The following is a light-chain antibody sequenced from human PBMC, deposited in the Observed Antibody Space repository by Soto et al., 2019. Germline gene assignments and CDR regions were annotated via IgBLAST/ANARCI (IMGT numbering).Light chain of an antibody. J-gene: IGLJ1*01. CDR2: EVS. CDR3: SSYTSTSSYV. CDR1: SSDIGNYNY. V-gene: IGLV2-14*01. Sequence: QSVLTQPASVSGSPGQSITISCTGTSSDIGNYNYVSWYQQHPGKAPKLMISEVSNRPSGVSNRFSGSKSGNTASLTISGLQPEDEADYYCSSYTSTSSYVFGGGTKLTGL.